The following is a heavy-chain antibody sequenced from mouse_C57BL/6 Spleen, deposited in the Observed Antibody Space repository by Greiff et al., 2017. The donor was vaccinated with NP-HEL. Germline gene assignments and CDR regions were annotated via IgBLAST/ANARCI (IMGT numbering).Heavy chain of an antibody. J-gene: IGHJ1*03. CDR1: GYTFTSYW. CDR2: IDPSSGGT. D-gene: IGHD1-1*01. CDR3: ARSSGSSYWYFDV. Sequence: QVQLQQPGAELVKPGASVKLSCKASGYTFTSYWMHWVKQRPGRGLEWIGRIDPSSGGTKYNEKFKSKATLTVDKPSSTAYMQLSSLTSEDSAVDFCARSSGSSYWYFDVWGTGTTVTVSS. V-gene: IGHV1-72*01.